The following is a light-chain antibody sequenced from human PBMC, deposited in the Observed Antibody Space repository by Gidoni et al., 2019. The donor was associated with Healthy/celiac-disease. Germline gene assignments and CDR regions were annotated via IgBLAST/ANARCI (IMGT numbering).Light chain of an antibody. J-gene: IGLJ2*01. CDR2: QDS. Sequence: SYELTQPPSVSVSPGQTARLTCSGDKLGDKYACWYQQKPGQSPVLVIYQDSKRPSAIPERFSGSNSGNTATLTISGTQAMDEADYYCQAWDSSTVVFGGGTKLTVL. CDR1: KLGDKY. V-gene: IGLV3-1*01. CDR3: QAWDSSTVV.